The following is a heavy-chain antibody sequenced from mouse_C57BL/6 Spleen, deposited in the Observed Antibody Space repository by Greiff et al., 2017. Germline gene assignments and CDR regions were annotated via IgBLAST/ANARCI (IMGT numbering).Heavy chain of an antibody. J-gene: IGHJ1*03. CDR2: IDPSDSET. V-gene: IGHV1-52*01. CDR3: ARRGPYWYFDV. Sequence: QVQLQQPGAELVRPGSSVKLSCKASGYTFTSYWMHWVKQRPIQGLEWIGNIDPSDSETHYNQKFKDKATLTVEKSSSTAYMQLSSLTSEDSAVYYCARRGPYWYFDVWGTGTTVTVSS. CDR1: GYTFTSYW.